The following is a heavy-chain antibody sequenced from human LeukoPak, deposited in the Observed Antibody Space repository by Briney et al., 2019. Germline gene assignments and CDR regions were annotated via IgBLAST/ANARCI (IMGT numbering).Heavy chain of an antibody. CDR1: GFTFSSYA. CDR2: ISSNGGST. J-gene: IGHJ5*02. D-gene: IGHD6-13*01. V-gene: IGHV3-64*01. CDR3: ARGGRYSSSYNWFDP. Sequence: GGSLRLSCAASGFTFSSYAMHWVRQAPGKGLEYVSAISSNGGSTYYANSVKGRFTISRDNSKNTLYLQMGSLRAEDMAVYYCARGGRYSSSYNWFDPWGQETLVTVSS.